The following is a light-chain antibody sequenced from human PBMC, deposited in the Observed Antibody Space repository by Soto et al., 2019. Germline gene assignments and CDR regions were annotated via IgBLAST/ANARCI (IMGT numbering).Light chain of an antibody. CDR3: QQRLSWPIT. Sequence: EIVFTQSPGTLSLSPGERATLSCRASQSVSSSYLAWYQQKPGQARRILIYGASSRDTGIPDRFSGSGSGTDFTLTISRLEPEDFAVYYCQQRLSWPITFGQGTRLEIK. CDR1: QSVSSSY. CDR2: GAS. V-gene: IGKV3D-20*02. J-gene: IGKJ5*01.